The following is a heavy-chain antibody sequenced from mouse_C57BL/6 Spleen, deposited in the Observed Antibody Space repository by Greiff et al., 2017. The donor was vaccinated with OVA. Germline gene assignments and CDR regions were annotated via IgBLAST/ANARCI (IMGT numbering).Heavy chain of an antibody. J-gene: IGHJ2*01. CDR3: ARKEEGSFFLDY. CDR2: IYPGSGST. CDR1: GYTFTSYW. V-gene: IGHV1-55*01. Sequence: QVQLQQSGAELVKPGASVKMSCKASGYTFTSYWITWVKQRPGQGLEWIGDIYPGSGSTNYNEKFKSKATLTVDTSSSTAYMQLSSLTSEDSAVYYCARKEEGSFFLDYWGQGTTLTVSS.